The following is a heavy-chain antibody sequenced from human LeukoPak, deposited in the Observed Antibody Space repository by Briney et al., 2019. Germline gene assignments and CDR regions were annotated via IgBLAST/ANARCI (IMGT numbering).Heavy chain of an antibody. D-gene: IGHD1-26*01. CDR2: INPSGFST. CDR3: ARGKVGAIMGYYYYYYMDV. V-gene: IGHV1-46*01. Sequence: ASVKVSCKASGYTFSSYYIHWVRQAPGQGLEWMGIINPSGFSTSYAQKFQGRVTMTRDTSRSTVYMELSSLRSDDTAVYYCARGKVGAIMGYYYYYYMDVWGKGTTVTVSS. J-gene: IGHJ6*03. CDR1: GYTFSSYY.